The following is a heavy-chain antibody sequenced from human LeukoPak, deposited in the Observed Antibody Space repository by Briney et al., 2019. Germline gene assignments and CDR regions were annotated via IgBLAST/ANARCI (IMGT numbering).Heavy chain of an antibody. D-gene: IGHD5-12*01. CDR1: GFTFDDSA. V-gene: IGHV3-9*01. J-gene: IGHJ4*02. Sequence: GGSLRLSCAASGFTFDDSAMHWVRQAPGKGLEWVSGINWNSDTIGYADSVKGRFTISRDNSKNTLYLQMNSLRAGDTAVYYCARGPSGYHNTGGQGTLVTVSS. CDR3: ARGPSGYHNT. CDR2: INWNSDTI.